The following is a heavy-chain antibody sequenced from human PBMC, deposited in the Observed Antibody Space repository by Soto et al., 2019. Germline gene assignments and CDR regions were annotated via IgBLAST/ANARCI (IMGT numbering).Heavy chain of an antibody. CDR2: IYPGDSDT. CDR1: GYSFTSYW. CDR3: ARKPAYSSGWYAFDI. V-gene: IGHV5-51*01. Sequence: GESLKISCKASGYSFTSYWIGWVRQMPGKGLEWMGIIYPGDSDTRYSPSFQGQVTISADKSISTAYLQWSSLKASDTAMYYCARKPAYSSGWYAFDIWGQGTMVTVS. J-gene: IGHJ3*02. D-gene: IGHD6-19*01.